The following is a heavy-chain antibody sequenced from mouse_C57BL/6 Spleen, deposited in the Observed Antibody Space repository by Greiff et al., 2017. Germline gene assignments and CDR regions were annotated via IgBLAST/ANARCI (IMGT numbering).Heavy chain of an antibody. CDR1: GYTFTSYW. Sequence: VQLQQSGAELAKPGASVKLSCKASGYTFTSYWMHWVKQRPGQGLEWIGYINPSRGYTKYNQNFKDKATLTAAKSTSTAYMQLSSLTYEDSAVYYGARSQSTMVTTKAWFAYWGQGTLVTVSA. CDR3: ARSQSTMVTTKAWFAY. J-gene: IGHJ3*01. D-gene: IGHD2-2*01. V-gene: IGHV1-7*01. CDR2: INPSRGYT.